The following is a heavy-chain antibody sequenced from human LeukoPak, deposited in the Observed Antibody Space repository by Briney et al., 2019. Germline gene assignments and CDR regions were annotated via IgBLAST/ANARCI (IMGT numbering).Heavy chain of an antibody. CDR1: GFTFSDYY. Sequence: PGGSLRLSCAASGFTFSDYYMSWIRQAPGKGLEWVSYISSSGSTIYYADSVKGRFTISRDTAKNSLYLQMNSLRAEDTAVYYCARDKVPMVRGVIPRWFDPWGQGTLVTVSS. CDR3: ARDKVPMVRGVIPRWFDP. V-gene: IGHV3-11*04. J-gene: IGHJ5*02. CDR2: ISSSGSTI. D-gene: IGHD3-10*01.